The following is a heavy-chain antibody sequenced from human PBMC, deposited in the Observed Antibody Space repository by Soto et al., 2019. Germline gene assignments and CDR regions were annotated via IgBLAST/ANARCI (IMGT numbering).Heavy chain of an antibody. D-gene: IGHD7-27*01. CDR3: AKDLGHGGRGAFDI. J-gene: IGHJ3*02. CDR2: ISYDGINK. Sequence: QVQLVESGGGVVQPGRSLRLSCAASGFTFSSYGMHWVRQAPGKGLEWVAVISYDGINKYYADSVKGRFTISRDNSKNTLYLQMNSLRAEDTAVYYCAKDLGHGGRGAFDIWGQGTMVTVSS. CDR1: GFTFSSYG. V-gene: IGHV3-30*18.